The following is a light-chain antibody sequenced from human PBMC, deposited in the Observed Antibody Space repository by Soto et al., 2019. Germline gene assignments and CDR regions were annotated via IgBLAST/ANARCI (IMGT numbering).Light chain of an antibody. CDR2: WAS. V-gene: IGKV4-1*01. Sequence: DIVMTQSPDSLAVSLGERATIYCKSSQTLLFSSHNKTFLAWYQQKPGQPPKLLVHWASTRESGVPDRFSGSRSETDFTLTITSLQAADVAVYYCQQYFRSPLTFGGGTKVQIK. CDR3: QQYFRSPLT. CDR1: QTLLFSSHNKTF. J-gene: IGKJ4*01.